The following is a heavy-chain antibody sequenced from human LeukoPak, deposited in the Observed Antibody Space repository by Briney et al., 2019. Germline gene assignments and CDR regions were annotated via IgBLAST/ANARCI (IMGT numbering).Heavy chain of an antibody. CDR3: ARSQNFYGSGDY. CDR2: IYYTGKT. J-gene: IGHJ4*02. V-gene: IGHV4-61*03. D-gene: IGHD3-10*01. Sequence: SETLSLTCTVSGDSVSNGNYYWSWLRQPPGKALEWIGYIYYTGKTYYNPSLEGRVTILVDTSRNHFSVKLSSVTAADTAVYYCARSQNFYGSGDYWSQGTLVTVSS. CDR1: GDSVSNGNYY.